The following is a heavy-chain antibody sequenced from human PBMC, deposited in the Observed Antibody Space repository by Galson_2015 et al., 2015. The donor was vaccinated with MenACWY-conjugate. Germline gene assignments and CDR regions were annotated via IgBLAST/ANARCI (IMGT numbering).Heavy chain of an antibody. J-gene: IGHJ4*02. D-gene: IGHD3-10*01. V-gene: IGHV5-10-1*01. CDR3: VEGSSGPRRHFDD. Sequence: QSGAEVKKPGESLRISCTGSGYSFTTYWLTWVRQMPGKGLEWMGRIDPSDSYTNYSPSFQGHVTMSADKSISTAYLQWSSLKASGAAMYYWVEGSSGPRRHFDDWGQGTLVIVSA. CDR1: GYSFTTYW. CDR2: IDPSDSYT.